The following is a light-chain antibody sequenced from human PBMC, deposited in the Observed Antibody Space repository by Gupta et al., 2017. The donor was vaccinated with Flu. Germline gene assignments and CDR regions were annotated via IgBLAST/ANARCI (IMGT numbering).Light chain of an antibody. CDR1: QSISSY. V-gene: IGKV1-39*01. J-gene: IGKJ4*01. CDR3: QQSYSTPLT. Sequence: DLQLTQSPSSLSAAVGDRVTITCRESQSISSYVNWYQQKPGKAPKLLIYAASSLQSGVPSRFSGSGSGTDFTLTISSLKPEDFATYDCQQSYSTPLTCGGGTKVEIK. CDR2: AAS.